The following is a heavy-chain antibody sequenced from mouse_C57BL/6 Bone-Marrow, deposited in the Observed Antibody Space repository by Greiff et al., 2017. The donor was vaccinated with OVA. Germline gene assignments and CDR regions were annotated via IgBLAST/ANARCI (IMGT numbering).Heavy chain of an antibody. D-gene: IGHD4-1*01. Sequence: EVQLVESGPELVKPGASVKMSCKASGYTFTDYNMHWVKQSHGKSLEWIGYINPNNGGTSYNQKFKGKATLTVNKSSSTAYMELRSLTSEDSAVYYCANWGYYFDYWGQGTTLTVSS. V-gene: IGHV1-22*01. CDR2: INPNNGGT. J-gene: IGHJ2*01. CDR1: GYTFTDYN. CDR3: ANWGYYFDY.